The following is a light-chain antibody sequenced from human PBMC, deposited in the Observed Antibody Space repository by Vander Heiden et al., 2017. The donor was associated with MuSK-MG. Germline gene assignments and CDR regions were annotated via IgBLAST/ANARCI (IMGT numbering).Light chain of an antibody. CDR3: MQRIQPPWT. V-gene: IGKV2D-29*01. J-gene: IGKJ1*01. CDR2: EVS. Sequence: DIVMTQTPLSLSVTPGQPASISCKSSQSLLHSDGKTYLYWYLQKAGQPPQLLIYEVSNRGSGAPDRFSGSGSGTDFTLKISRVEAEDVGVYYCMQRIQPPWTFGQGTKVEIK. CDR1: QSLLHSDGKTY.